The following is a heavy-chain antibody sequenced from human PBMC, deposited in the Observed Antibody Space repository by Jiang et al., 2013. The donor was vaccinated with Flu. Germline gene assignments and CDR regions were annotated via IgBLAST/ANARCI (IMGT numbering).Heavy chain of an antibody. CDR1: GDSVSSNSAA. J-gene: IGHJ5*02. CDR3: ARDFPVTGYSSGWVNWFDP. V-gene: IGHV6-1*01. CDR2: TYYRSKWYN. D-gene: IGHD6-19*01. Sequence: KPSQTLSLTCAISGDSVSSNSAAWNWIRQSPSRGLEWLGRTYYRSKWYNDYAVSVKSRITINPDTSKNQFSLQLNSVTPEDTAVYYCARDFPVTGYSSGWVNWFDPWGQGTLVTVSS.